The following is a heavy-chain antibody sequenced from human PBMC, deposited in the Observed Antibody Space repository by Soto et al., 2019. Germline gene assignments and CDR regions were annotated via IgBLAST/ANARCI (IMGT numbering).Heavy chain of an antibody. J-gene: IGHJ5*02. CDR3: ARDPRGRNWPHSWFDP. CDR1: GFTFSRYV. CDR2: IWYDGSDK. Sequence: QVQLVESGGGVVQPGKSLRLSCAASGFTFSRYVMHWVRQAPGKGLEWVALIWYDGSDKYYADSVKGRFTISRDNSKNTLYLQMNSLRAEDTAVYYCARDPRGRNWPHSWFDPWGQGTLVTVSS. V-gene: IGHV3-33*01. D-gene: IGHD1-1*01.